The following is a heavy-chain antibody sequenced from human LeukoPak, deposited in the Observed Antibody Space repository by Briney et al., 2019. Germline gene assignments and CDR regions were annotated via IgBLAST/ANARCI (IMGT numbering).Heavy chain of an antibody. V-gene: IGHV4-34*01. CDR3: ARGYMVRGVLDY. J-gene: IGHJ4*02. CDR1: GGSFSGYY. CDR2: INHSGST. Sequence: SETLSLTCAVYGGSFSGYYWSWIRQPPGKGLEWIGEINHSGSTNYNPSLESRVTISVDTSKNQFSLKLSSVTAADTAVYYCARGYMVRGVLDYWGQGTLVTVSS. D-gene: IGHD3-10*01.